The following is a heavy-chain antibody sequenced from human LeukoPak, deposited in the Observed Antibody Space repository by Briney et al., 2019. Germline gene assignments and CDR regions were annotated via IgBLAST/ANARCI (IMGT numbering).Heavy chain of an antibody. CDR1: GITFSDFY. CDR3: ASDRYPSPYAPDY. J-gene: IGHJ4*02. CDR2: ISYDGSNK. D-gene: IGHD2-2*02. Sequence: PGGSLRLSCAASGITFSDFYMSWIRQAPGKGLEWVAVISYDGSNKYYADSVKGRFTISRDNSKNTLYLQMNSLRAEDTAVYYCASDRYPSPYAPDYWGQGTLVTVSS. V-gene: IGHV3-30*03.